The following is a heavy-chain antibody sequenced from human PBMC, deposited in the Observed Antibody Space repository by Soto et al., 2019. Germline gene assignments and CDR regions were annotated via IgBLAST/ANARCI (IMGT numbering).Heavy chain of an antibody. Sequence: QVQLLQSGTEVKKPGSSVKVSCQASGGTFSSYTITWVRQAPGQGLEWMGGIIPSFGTTTYAQKVQGRVTITADESTSTAYMELSSLGSEDTAVYYCARSRKQWLALSPCWRDPWGQGTLVIVSS. V-gene: IGHV1-69*01. CDR1: GGTFSSYT. CDR2: IIPSFGTT. D-gene: IGHD6-19*01. J-gene: IGHJ5*02. CDR3: ARSRKQWLALSPCWRDP.